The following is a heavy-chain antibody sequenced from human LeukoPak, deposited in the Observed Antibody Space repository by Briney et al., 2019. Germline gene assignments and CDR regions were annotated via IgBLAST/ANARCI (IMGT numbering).Heavy chain of an antibody. CDR3: ARDTWYSNSWLHAFDI. V-gene: IGHV3-48*01. D-gene: IGHD6-13*01. J-gene: IGHJ3*02. Sequence: GGSLRVSCAAAGFTFSDYAMNWVRQAPGKGLEWFSFINSNSRTIYYADSVKGRFTISRDNAKNSLYLQMDSLRAEDTGLYYCARDTWYSNSWLHAFDIWGRGTMLAVSS. CDR2: INSNSRTI. CDR1: GFTFSDYA.